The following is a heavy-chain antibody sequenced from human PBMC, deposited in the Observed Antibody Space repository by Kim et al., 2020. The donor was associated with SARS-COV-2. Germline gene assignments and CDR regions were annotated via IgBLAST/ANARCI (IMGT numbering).Heavy chain of an antibody. CDR1: GCSFINYH. D-gene: IGHD2-8*02. V-gene: IGHV1-46*01. CDR2: INPSGATT. J-gene: IGHJ6*02. Sequence: ASVKVSCKASGCSFINYHMHWVRQAPGQGLEWMGIINPSGATTSYAQNFQGRVTVNRDTSTSTVFMELRSLTSEDTAVYYCARLALVGGLDVWGQGTTVTVSS. CDR3: ARLALVGGLDV.